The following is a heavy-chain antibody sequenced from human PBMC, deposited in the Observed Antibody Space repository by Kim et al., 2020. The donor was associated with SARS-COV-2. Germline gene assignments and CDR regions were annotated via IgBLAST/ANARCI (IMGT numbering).Heavy chain of an antibody. CDR3: ARRLRTGGNFDY. V-gene: IGHV4-39*01. D-gene: IGHD2-15*01. Sequence: YYNPSLKSRVTISVDTSKNQFSLKLSSVTAADTAVYYCARRLRTGGNFDYWGQGTLVTVSS. J-gene: IGHJ4*02.